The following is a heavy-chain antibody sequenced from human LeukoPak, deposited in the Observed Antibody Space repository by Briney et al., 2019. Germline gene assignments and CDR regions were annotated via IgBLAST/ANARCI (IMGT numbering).Heavy chain of an antibody. J-gene: IGHJ4*02. CDR2: IDNGGNT. Sequence: SETLSLTCTVSRGSISSYYWSWIRQPPGKGLEWIGYIDNGGNTNSNPSLKSRVTMSVDTSKNQFSLKLSSVIAADTAVYYCARGRITIFGVVIPHFDNWGQGTLVTVSS. CDR3: ARGRITIFGVVIPHFDN. V-gene: IGHV4-59*01. CDR1: RGSISSYY. D-gene: IGHD3-3*01.